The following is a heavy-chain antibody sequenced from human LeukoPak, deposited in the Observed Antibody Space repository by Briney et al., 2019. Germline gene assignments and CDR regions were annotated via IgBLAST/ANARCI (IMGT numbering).Heavy chain of an antibody. CDR1: GGSISSSSYY. CDR2: IYYSGST. V-gene: IGHV4-39*07. CDR3: TTGHSSSWYVFDY. D-gene: IGHD6-13*01. Sequence: PSETLSLTCTVSGGSISSSSYYWGWIRQPPGKGLEWIGSIYYSGSTYYNPSLKSRVTISVDTSKNQFSLKLSSVTAADTAVYYCTTGHSSSWYVFDYWGQGTLVTVSS. J-gene: IGHJ4*02.